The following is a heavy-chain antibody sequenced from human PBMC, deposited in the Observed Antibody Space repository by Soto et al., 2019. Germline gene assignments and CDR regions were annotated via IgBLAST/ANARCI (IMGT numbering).Heavy chain of an antibody. Sequence: GASVKVSCKASGYTFTSYDMHWVRQAPGQGLEWMGTIYPGSGYTDYAQKFQGRVTMTTDTSTSTAYMELSSLRSEDTAVYYCARFRGSYGMDVWGQGTTVTVSS. CDR2: IYPGSGYT. V-gene: IGHV1-46*01. J-gene: IGHJ6*02. CDR3: ARFRGSYGMDV. CDR1: GYTFTSYD. D-gene: IGHD3-10*01.